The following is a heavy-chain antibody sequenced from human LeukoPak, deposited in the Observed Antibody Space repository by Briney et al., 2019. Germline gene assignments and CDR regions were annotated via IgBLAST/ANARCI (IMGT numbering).Heavy chain of an antibody. CDR1: GYTFTSYD. CDR3: ASDSSWYGDAFDI. CDR2: MNPNSGNT. J-gene: IGHJ3*02. V-gene: IGHV1-8*01. D-gene: IGHD6-13*01. Sequence: GASVKVSCKASGYTFTSYDINWVRQATGQGLEWMGWMNPNSGNTGYAQKFQGRVTMTRNTSISTAYMELSSLRSEDTAVYYCASDSSWYGDAFDIWGQGTMVTVSS.